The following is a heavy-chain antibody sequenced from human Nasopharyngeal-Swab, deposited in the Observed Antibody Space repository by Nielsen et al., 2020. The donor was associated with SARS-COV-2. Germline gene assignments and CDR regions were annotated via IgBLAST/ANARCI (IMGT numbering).Heavy chain of an antibody. D-gene: IGHD3-22*01. J-gene: IGHJ4*02. CDR2: IKQDGSEK. CDR1: GFTFSSYW. CDR3: AKDLSSLIVNLDY. Sequence: GESLKISCAASGFTFSSYWMSWVRQAPGKGLEWVANIKQDGSEKYYVDSVKGRFTISRDNSKNTLYLQMSSLRAEDTAVYYCAKDLSSLIVNLDYWGQGTLVTVSS. V-gene: IGHV3-7*03.